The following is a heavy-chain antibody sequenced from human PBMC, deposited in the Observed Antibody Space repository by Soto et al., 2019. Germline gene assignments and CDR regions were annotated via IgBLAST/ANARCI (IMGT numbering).Heavy chain of an antibody. CDR2: IYDSGTT. CDR3: ARGASSPLDEYYFDY. J-gene: IGHJ4*02. D-gene: IGHD6-6*01. Sequence: QVQLQESGPGLVKPSETLSLTCTVSGVSISSYYWNWIRQPPGKRLEGIGHIYDSGTTNYSPSLKRRITLSVDTSKNQFSLKLSSVTAADTAVYYCARGASSPLDEYYFDYWGQGTLVTVSS. CDR1: GVSISSYY. V-gene: IGHV4-59*01.